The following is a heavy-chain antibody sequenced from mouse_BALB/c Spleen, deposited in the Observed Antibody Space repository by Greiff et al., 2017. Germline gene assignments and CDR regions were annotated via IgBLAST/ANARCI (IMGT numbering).Heavy chain of an antibody. V-gene: IGHV2-2*02. Sequence: VKLVESGPGLVQPSQSLSFTCTVSGFSLTSYGVHWVRQSPGKGLEWLGVIWSGGSTDYNAAFISRLSISKDNSKSQVFFKMNSLQANDTAIYYCARRGYAMDYWGQGTSVTVSS. CDR2: IWSGGST. CDR3: ARRGYAMDY. CDR1: GFSLTSYG. J-gene: IGHJ4*01.